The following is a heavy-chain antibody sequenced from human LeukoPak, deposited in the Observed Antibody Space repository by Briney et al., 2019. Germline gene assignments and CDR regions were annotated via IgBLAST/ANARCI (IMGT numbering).Heavy chain of an antibody. J-gene: IGHJ4*02. V-gene: IGHV1-18*01. Sequence: ASVKVSCKASGYTFTNYGITWVRQAPGQGREWMGWIDSRNGHTKYGQKFQGRVIMTTDTSTSTTYMELRSLRSDDTAVYYCARAITMIVRAGDYWGQGTLVTVSS. CDR2: IDSRNGHT. CDR1: GYTFTNYG. D-gene: IGHD3-22*01. CDR3: ARAITMIVRAGDY.